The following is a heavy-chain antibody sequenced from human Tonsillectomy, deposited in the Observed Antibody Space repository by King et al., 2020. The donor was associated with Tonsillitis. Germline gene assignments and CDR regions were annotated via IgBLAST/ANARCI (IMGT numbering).Heavy chain of an antibody. CDR1: GFTFSSYS. Sequence: VQLVESGGGLVQPGGSLRLSCAASGFTFSSYSMNWVRQAPGKGLEWVSYISSSSRTIYYADSAKGRFTISRDNAKNSLYLQMNSLRDEDTAVYYCARSLCGGDCYDYFDSRGQGTLVTVSS. CDR3: ARSLCGGDCYDYFDS. J-gene: IGHJ4*02. V-gene: IGHV3-48*02. D-gene: IGHD2-21*02. CDR2: ISSSSRTI.